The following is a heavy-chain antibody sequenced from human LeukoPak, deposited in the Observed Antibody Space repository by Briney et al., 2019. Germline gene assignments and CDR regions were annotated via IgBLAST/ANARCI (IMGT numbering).Heavy chain of an antibody. J-gene: IGHJ6*03. CDR3: AKNVKSRPLDIVLMVYAHRNYMDV. CDR2: ISGSGGST. D-gene: IGHD2-8*01. V-gene: IGHV3-23*01. Sequence: GGSLRLSCAASGFTFSSYAMSWVRQAPGKGLEWVSAISGSGGSTYYADSVKGRFTISRDNSKNTLYLQMNSLRAEDTAVYYCAKNVKSRPLDIVLMVYAHRNYMDVWGKGTTVTVSS. CDR1: GFTFSSYA.